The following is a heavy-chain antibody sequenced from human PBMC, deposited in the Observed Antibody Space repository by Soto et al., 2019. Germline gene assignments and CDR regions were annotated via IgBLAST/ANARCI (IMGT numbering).Heavy chain of an antibody. CDR1: GFTFSSYG. V-gene: IGHV3-33*01. Sequence: PGGSLRLSCVASGFTFSSYGMHWVRQAPGKGLEWVAVIWYDGSNKYYADSVKGRFTISRDNSKNTLYLQMNSLRAEDTAVYYCARDKGHYDSSGYRRAFDIWGQGTMVTVSS. CDR3: ARDKGHYDSSGYRRAFDI. CDR2: IWYDGSNK. D-gene: IGHD3-22*01. J-gene: IGHJ3*02.